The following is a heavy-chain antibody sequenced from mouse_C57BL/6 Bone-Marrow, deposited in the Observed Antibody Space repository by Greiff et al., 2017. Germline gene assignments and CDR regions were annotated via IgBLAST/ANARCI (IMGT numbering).Heavy chain of an antibody. V-gene: IGHV5-6*01. CDR3: ARHPYYDYDGGFAY. D-gene: IGHD2-4*01. CDR2: ISSGGSYT. CDR1: GFTFSSYG. J-gene: IGHJ3*01. Sequence: EVQGVESGGDLVKPGGSLKLSCAASGFTFSSYGMSWVRQTPDKRLEWVATISSGGSYTYYPDSVKGRFTISRDNAKNTLYLQMSSLKSEDTAMYYCARHPYYDYDGGFAYWGQGTLVTVSA.